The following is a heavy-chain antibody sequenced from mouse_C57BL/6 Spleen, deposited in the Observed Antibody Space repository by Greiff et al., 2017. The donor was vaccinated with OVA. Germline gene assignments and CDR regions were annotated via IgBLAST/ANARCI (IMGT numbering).Heavy chain of an antibody. V-gene: IGHV1-69*01. CDR1: GYTFTSYC. D-gene: IGHD1-1*01. Sequence: QVQLQQPGAELVMPGASVKLSCKASGYTFTSYCMHWVKQRPGQGLEWIGEIDPSDSYTNYNQKFKGKSTLTVDKSSSTAYMQLSSLTSEDSAVYYCARYYYGSYFDYWGQGTTLTVSS. CDR2: IDPSDSYT. CDR3: ARYYYGSYFDY. J-gene: IGHJ2*01.